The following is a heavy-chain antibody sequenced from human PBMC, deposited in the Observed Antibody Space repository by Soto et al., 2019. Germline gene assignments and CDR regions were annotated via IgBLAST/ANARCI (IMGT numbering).Heavy chain of an antibody. V-gene: IGHV3-30-3*01. CDR3: ARDGPLWFGESRQKGGYYYYYYGMDV. J-gene: IGHJ6*02. CDR1: GFTFSSYA. CDR2: ISYDGSNK. Sequence: QVQLVESGGGVVQPGRSLRLSCAASGFTFSSYAMHWVRQAPGKGLEWVAVISYDGSNKYYADSVKGRFTISRDNSKNTLYLQMNSLRAEDTAVYYWARDGPLWFGESRQKGGYYYYYYGMDVWGQGTTVTVSS. D-gene: IGHD3-10*01.